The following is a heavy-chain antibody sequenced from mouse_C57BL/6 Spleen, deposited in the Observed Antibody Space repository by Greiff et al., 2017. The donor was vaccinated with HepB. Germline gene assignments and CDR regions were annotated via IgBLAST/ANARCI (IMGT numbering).Heavy chain of an antibody. Sequence: VQLQQSGAELVMPGASVKLSCKASGYTFTSYWMHWVKQRPGQGLEWIGEIDPSDSYTNYNQKFKGKSTLTVDKSSSTAYMQLSSLTSEDSAVYYCARSGAGLYAMDYWGQGTSVTVSS. J-gene: IGHJ4*01. D-gene: IGHD3-3*01. CDR1: GYTFTSYW. V-gene: IGHV1-69*01. CDR3: ARSGAGLYAMDY. CDR2: IDPSDSYT.